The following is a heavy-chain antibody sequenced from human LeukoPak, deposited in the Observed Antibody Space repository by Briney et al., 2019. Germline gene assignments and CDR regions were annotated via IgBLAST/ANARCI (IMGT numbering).Heavy chain of an antibody. J-gene: IGHJ4*02. V-gene: IGHV4-38-2*02. Sequence: SETLSLTCTVSDYSISTDYYWGWIRQPPGKGLEWIGSINHSGSTYYNPSLRSRVTISVDTSKNQFSMKLTSVTAADTAVYYCARQTGSGLFILPGGQGTLVTVSS. CDR1: DYSISTDYY. CDR3: ARQTGSGLFILP. D-gene: IGHD3/OR15-3a*01. CDR2: INHSGST.